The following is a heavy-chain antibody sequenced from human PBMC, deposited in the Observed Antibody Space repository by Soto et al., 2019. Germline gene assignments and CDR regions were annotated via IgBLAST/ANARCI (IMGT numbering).Heavy chain of an antibody. Sequence: GGSLRLSCAASGFTFSYAFMNWVRQAPGKGLEWVGRTKSKSNGETTDYAAPVKGRFTISRNDSKDTLYLQMDSLKSDDTAVYYCARDDSFAFDIWGQGTMVTVSS. V-gene: IGHV3-15*07. CDR3: ARDDSFAFDI. J-gene: IGHJ3*02. CDR1: GFTFSYAF. CDR2: TKSKSNGETT. D-gene: IGHD2-21*01.